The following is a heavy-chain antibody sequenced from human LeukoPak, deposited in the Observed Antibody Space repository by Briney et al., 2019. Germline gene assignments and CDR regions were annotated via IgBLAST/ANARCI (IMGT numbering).Heavy chain of an antibody. Sequence: GGSLRLSCAASGFTFSSYAMSWVRQAPGKGLEWVSSISGSDGSTYYADSVKGRFTISRDNFKNTLYLQMNGLRAEDTALYYCAKGHPSSSGTSYWGQGTLVTVAS. J-gene: IGHJ4*02. CDR1: GFTFSSYA. CDR2: ISGSDGST. D-gene: IGHD6-19*01. V-gene: IGHV3-23*01. CDR3: AKGHPSSSGTSY.